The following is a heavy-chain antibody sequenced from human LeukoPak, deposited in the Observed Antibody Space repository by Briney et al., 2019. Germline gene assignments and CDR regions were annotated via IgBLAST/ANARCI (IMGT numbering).Heavy chain of an antibody. Sequence: ASVKVSCKASGYTFTSYGISWVRQAPGQGLEWMGRINPNSGGTNYAQKFQGRVTMTRDTSISTAYMELSRLRFDDTAVYYCAKRYSSSFDYWGQGTLVTVSS. CDR1: GYTFTSYG. D-gene: IGHD6-13*01. CDR2: INPNSGGT. V-gene: IGHV1-2*06. CDR3: AKRYSSSFDY. J-gene: IGHJ4*02.